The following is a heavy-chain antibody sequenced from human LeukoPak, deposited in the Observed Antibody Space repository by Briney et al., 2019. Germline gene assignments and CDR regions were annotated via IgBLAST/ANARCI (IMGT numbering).Heavy chain of an antibody. Sequence: GESLKISCKGSGYSFSSYWIGWVRQMPGKGLEWMGIIYPGDSDTRYSPSFQGQVTISADKSISTAYLQWSSLRASDTAMYYCARHRRCSGGICDNWFDPWGQGTLVTVSS. D-gene: IGHD2-15*01. CDR2: IYPGDSDT. CDR3: ARHRRCSGGICDNWFDP. CDR1: GYSFSSYW. V-gene: IGHV5-51*01. J-gene: IGHJ5*02.